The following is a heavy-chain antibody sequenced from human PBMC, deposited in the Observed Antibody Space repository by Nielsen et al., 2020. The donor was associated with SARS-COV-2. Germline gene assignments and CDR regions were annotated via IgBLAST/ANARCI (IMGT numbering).Heavy chain of an antibody. CDR3: ARAGWSAGTTYYYYYYYMDV. J-gene: IGHJ6*03. Sequence: WVRQAPGQGLEWMGGIIPIFGTANYAQKFQGRVTITADESTSTAYMELGSLRSEDTAVYYCARAGWSAGTTYYYYYYYMDVWGKGTTVTVSS. D-gene: IGHD1-1*01. CDR2: IIPIFGTA. V-gene: IGHV1-69*01.